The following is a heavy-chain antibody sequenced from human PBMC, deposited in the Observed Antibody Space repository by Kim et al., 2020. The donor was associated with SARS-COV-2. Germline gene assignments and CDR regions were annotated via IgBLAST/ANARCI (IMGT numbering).Heavy chain of an antibody. CDR2: MNPNSGNT. Sequence: ASVKVSCKASGYTFTSYDINWVRQATGQGLEWMGWMNPNSGNTGYAQKFQGRVTMTRNTSISTAYMELSSLRSEDTAVYYCARGVRITMIVVVITTDYYYYMDVWGQGTPVTVSS. V-gene: IGHV1-8*01. CDR1: GYTFTSYD. CDR3: ARGVRITMIVVVITTDYYYYMDV. J-gene: IGHJ6*03. D-gene: IGHD3-22*01.